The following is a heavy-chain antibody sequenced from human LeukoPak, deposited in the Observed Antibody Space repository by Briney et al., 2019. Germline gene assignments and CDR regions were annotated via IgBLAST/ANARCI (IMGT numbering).Heavy chain of an antibody. CDR2: ISSSGSTI. J-gene: IGHJ5*02. CDR1: GFTFNSYT. CDR3: ARKGWLDP. Sequence: GGSLRLSCAASGFTFNSYTMNWVRQAPGKGLEWVSYISSSGSTIYYADSVKGRFTISRDNAKSSLYLQINSLRVEDTAVYYCARKGWLDPWGQGTLVIVPS. V-gene: IGHV3-48*03.